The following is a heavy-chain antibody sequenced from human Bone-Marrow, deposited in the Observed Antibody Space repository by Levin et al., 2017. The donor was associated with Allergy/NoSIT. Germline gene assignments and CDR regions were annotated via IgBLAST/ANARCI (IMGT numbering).Heavy chain of an antibody. J-gene: IGHJ6*02. CDR3: THAHYDFGYAMDV. Sequence: SGPTLVKPTKTLTVTCTFSGFSLTTVGVGVAWVRQPPGKALEWLAVIYWNEDKRYSPSLERRLTITKDTSKNQVVLSMTNMDPVETGPYFCTHAHYDFGYAMDVCGQGTTVIVSS. CDR1: GFSLTTVGVG. CDR2: IYWNEDK. V-gene: IGHV2-5*04. D-gene: IGHD3-3*01.